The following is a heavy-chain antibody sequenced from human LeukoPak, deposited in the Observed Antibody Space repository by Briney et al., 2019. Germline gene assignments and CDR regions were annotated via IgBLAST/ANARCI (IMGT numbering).Heavy chain of an antibody. CDR1: GYSFTSYR. D-gene: IGHD3-22*01. Sequence: RGESLKISCKGSGYSFTSYRIGWVRQMPGKGLEWMGIIYPGDSDTRYSPSFQGQVTISADKSISTAYLQWSSLKASDTAMYYCARYDYYDSSGYSSPPFDYWGQGTLVTVSS. CDR3: ARYDYYDSSGYSSPPFDY. J-gene: IGHJ4*02. CDR2: IYPGDSDT. V-gene: IGHV5-51*01.